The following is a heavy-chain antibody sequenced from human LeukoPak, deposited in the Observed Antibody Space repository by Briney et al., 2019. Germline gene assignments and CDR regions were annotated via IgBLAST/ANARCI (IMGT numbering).Heavy chain of an antibody. D-gene: IGHD4-17*01. CDR1: GFTFSRYS. CDR2: ISTSSSYI. Sequence: GGSLRLSCAASGFTFSRYSMNWVRQAPGKGLEWVSSISTSSSYIYYADSVKGRFTISRDNSKNTLYLQMNSLRAEDTAVYYCAKGYDYGDYWPFDYWGQGTLVTVSS. J-gene: IGHJ4*02. CDR3: AKGYDYGDYWPFDY. V-gene: IGHV3-21*04.